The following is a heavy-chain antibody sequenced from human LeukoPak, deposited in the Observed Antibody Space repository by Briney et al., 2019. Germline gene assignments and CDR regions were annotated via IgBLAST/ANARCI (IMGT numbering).Heavy chain of an antibody. V-gene: IGHV3-23*01. CDR3: AKDPRGWLSTPDY. CDR2: ISGSGGST. D-gene: IGHD3-22*01. CDR1: GFTFSSYA. Sequence: GGSLRLSCAASGFTFSSYAISWVRQAPGKGLEWVSAISGSGGSTYYADSVKGRFTISRDNSKNPLYLQMNSLRADDTAVYYCAKDPRGWLSTPDYWGQGTLVTVSS. J-gene: IGHJ4*02.